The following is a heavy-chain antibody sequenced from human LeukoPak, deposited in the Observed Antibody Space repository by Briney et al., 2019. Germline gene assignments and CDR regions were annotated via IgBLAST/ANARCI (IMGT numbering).Heavy chain of an antibody. CDR1: GGSISSGNYY. J-gene: IGHJ4*02. V-gene: IGHV4-30-4*08. CDR3: ARLRWLQFGY. CDR2: IYSSGIT. D-gene: IGHD5-24*01. Sequence: PSETLSLTCTVSGGSISSGNYYWSWIRQHPGKGLEWIGYIYSSGITYYSPSLKSRVTISVDTSKNQFSLKLSSVTAADTAVYYCARLRWLQFGYWGQGTLVTVSS.